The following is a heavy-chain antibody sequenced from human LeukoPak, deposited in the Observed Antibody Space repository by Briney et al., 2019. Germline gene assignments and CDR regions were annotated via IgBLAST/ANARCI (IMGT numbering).Heavy chain of an antibody. CDR2: ISAYNGNT. CDR1: GYTFTSYG. J-gene: IGHJ3*02. D-gene: IGHD3-3*01. Sequence: ASVKVSCKASGYTFTSYGISWVRQAPGQGLEWMGWISAYNGNTNYAQKLQGRVTMTTDTSTSTAYMELRSLRSDDTAVYYCARDPEWLRSPDAFDIWGQGTMVTVSS. V-gene: IGHV1-18*01. CDR3: ARDPEWLRSPDAFDI.